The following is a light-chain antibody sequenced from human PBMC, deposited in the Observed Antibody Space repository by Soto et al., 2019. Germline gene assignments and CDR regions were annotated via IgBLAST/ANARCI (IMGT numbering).Light chain of an antibody. V-gene: IGKV1-33*01. J-gene: IGKJ4*01. CDR1: QDISNY. CDR3: QQYDNLPPLT. CDR2: DAS. Sequence: DIQMTQSPSSLSASVGDRVTITCQASQDISNYLNWYQQKPGKAPKLLIYDASNLETGVPSRFSGSGSGTVWTFTISSLQPEDIATYYCQQYDNLPPLTFGGGTKVEIK.